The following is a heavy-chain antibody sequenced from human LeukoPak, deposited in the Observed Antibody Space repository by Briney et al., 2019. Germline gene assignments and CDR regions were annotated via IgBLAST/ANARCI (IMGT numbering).Heavy chain of an antibody. D-gene: IGHD7-27*01. CDR3: VRGELGDFDN. CDR2: TSHDGSS. CDR1: GYSTGRSYL. Sequence: SETLSLTCTVSGYSTGRSYLWGWVRQPPGKAPEWIGSTSHDGSSYQNPSLKSRVSISMDTSKNQFSLRMTSLTAADTAVYYCVRGELGDFDNWGQGILVTVSS. J-gene: IGHJ4*02. V-gene: IGHV4-38-2*02.